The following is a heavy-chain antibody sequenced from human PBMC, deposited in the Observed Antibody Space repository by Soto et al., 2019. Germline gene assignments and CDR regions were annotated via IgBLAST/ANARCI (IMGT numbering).Heavy chain of an antibody. CDR1: GGTFSSYA. J-gene: IGHJ5*02. V-gene: IGHV1-69*01. CDR2: IIPIFGTA. Sequence: QVQLVQSGAEVKKPGSSVKVSCKASGGTFSSYAISWVGQAPGQGLEWMGGIIPIFGTANYAQKFQARVTITADESTSTAYMELSSLRSEDTAVYYCPREGPPPPTSGHNWFDPWGQGTLVTVSS. CDR3: PREGPPPPTSGHNWFDP.